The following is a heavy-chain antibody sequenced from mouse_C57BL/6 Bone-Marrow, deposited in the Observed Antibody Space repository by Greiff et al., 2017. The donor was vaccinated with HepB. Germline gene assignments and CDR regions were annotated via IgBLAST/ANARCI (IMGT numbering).Heavy chain of an antibody. V-gene: IGHV5-6*01. CDR3: ARHRNWDGFAY. CDR1: GFTFSSYG. Sequence: EVMLVESGGDLVKPGGSLKLSCAASGFTFSSYGMSWVRQTPDKRLEWVATISSGGSYTYYPDSVKGRFTISRDNAKNTLYLQMSSLKSEDTAMYYCARHRNWDGFAYWGQGTLVTVSA. D-gene: IGHD4-1*01. J-gene: IGHJ3*01. CDR2: ISSGGSYT.